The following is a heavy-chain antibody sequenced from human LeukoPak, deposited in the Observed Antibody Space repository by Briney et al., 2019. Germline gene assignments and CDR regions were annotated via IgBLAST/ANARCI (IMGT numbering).Heavy chain of an antibody. CDR2: INPNSGGT. J-gene: IGHJ4*02. V-gene: IGHV1-2*02. CDR1: GYTFTGYY. D-gene: IGHD2-21*02. CDR3: ARDGGGDPHPPLSYFDY. Sequence: GASVKVSCKASGYTFTGYYMHWVRQAPGQGLEWMGWINPNSGGTNYAQKFQGRVTMTRDTSISTAYMELSRLRSDDTAVYYCARDGGGDPHPPLSYFDYWGQGTLVTVSS.